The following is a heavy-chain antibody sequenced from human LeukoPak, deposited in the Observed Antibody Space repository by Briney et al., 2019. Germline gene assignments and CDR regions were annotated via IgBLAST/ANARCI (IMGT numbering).Heavy chain of an antibody. J-gene: IGHJ4*02. CDR1: CVSISSYY. D-gene: IGHD3-22*01. CDR3: ARWYYDSSGYRYFDY. V-gene: IGHV4-59*01. Sequence: SETLSLTCTVSCVSISSYYWTWIRQPPGKGLEWIGNINYSGSTKYNPSLKSRVTISVDTSKNQFSLKLSSVTAADTAVYYCARWYYDSSGYRYFDYWGQGTLVTVSS. CDR2: INYSGST.